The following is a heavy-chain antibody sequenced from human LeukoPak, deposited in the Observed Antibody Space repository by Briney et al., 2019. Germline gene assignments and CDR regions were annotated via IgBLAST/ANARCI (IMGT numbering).Heavy chain of an antibody. Sequence: ASVKVSCKASGYTFTAYYMHWVRQAPGQGLEWMGWINPNSGVTNYAQKFQGRVTMTRDTSISTAYMDLSRLRSDDAAVYYCARDVAAGWRYFDWLDYWGQGTLVTVSS. V-gene: IGHV1-2*02. CDR2: INPNSGVT. CDR1: GYTFTAYY. D-gene: IGHD3-9*01. CDR3: ARDVAAGWRYFDWLDY. J-gene: IGHJ4*02.